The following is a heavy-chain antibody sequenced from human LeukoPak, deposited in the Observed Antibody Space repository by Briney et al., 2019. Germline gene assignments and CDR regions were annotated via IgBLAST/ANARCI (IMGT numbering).Heavy chain of an antibody. CDR2: INAGNGNT. V-gene: IGHV1-3*01. D-gene: IGHD5-18*01. J-gene: IGHJ4*02. CDR3: ARSSPGGSPWIQLWSPFDY. CDR1: GYTFTSYA. Sequence: ASVKVSCKASGYTFTSYAMHWVRQAPGQRLEWMGWINAGNGNTKYSQKFQGRVTITRDTSASTAYMELSSLRSEDTAVYYCARSSPGGSPWIQLWSPFDYWGQGTLVTVSS.